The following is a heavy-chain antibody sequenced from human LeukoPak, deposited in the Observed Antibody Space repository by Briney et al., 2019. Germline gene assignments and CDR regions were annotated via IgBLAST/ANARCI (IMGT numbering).Heavy chain of an antibody. CDR1: GGSISSYY. J-gene: IGHJ3*02. CDR3: ARFGHGDYPNPDAFDI. CDR2: IYYSGST. Sequence: PSETLSLTCTVSGGSISSYYWSWIRQPPGKGLEWIGYIYYSGSTNYNPSLKSRVTISVDTSKNQFSLKLSSVTAADTAVYYCARFGHGDYPNPDAFDIWGQGTMVTVSS. D-gene: IGHD4-17*01. V-gene: IGHV4-59*12.